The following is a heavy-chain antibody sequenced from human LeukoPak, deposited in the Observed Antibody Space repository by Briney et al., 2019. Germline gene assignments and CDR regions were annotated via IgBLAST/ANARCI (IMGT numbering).Heavy chain of an antibody. J-gene: IGHJ5*02. CDR2: ISAYNGNT. Sequence: ASVKVSYKASGYTFTSYGISWVRQAPGQGREWMGWISAYNGNTNYAQKVQGRVTMTTDTSTSTAYTELRSLRSDDTAVYYCARMRQSAQYNWFDPWGQGTLVTVSS. CDR3: ARMRQSAQYNWFDP. V-gene: IGHV1-18*01. CDR1: GYTFTSYG. D-gene: IGHD4-11*01.